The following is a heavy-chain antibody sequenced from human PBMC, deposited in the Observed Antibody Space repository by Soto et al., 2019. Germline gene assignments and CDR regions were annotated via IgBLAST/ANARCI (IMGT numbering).Heavy chain of an antibody. Sequence: EVQLLESGGGLVQPGGSLRLSCAASGFTFSSYAMSWVRQAPGKGLEWVSAISGSGGSTYYADSVKGRFTISRDNSKNTLYLQMDSLIAEDTAVYDGAKRTVGGYFDLWGRGTLVTVSS. V-gene: IGHV3-23*01. CDR1: GFTFSSYA. J-gene: IGHJ2*01. CDR3: AKRTVGGYFDL. D-gene: IGHD1-26*01. CDR2: ISGSGGST.